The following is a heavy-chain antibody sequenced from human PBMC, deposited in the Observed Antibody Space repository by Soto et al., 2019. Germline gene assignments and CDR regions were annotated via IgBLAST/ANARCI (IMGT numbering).Heavy chain of an antibody. CDR3: ARGPYSDP. CDR1: GGSFSGYY. CDR2: INHSGST. D-gene: IGHD1-26*01. J-gene: IGHJ5*02. Sequence: PSETLSLTCAVYGGSFSGYYWSWIRQPPGKGLEWIGEINHSGSTNYNPSLKSRVTISVDTSKNQFSLKLSSVTAADTAVYYCARGPYSDPWGQGTLVTVSS. V-gene: IGHV4-34*01.